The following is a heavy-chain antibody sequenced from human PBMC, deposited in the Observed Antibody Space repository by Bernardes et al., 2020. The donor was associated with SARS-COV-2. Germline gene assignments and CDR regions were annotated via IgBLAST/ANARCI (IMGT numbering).Heavy chain of an antibody. D-gene: IGHD2-21*02. CDR3: ARVGGAYCGGDCYSLWYFDL. Sequence: GESLKISCKGSGYSFTSYWIGWVRQMPGKGLEWMRIIYPGDSDTRYSPSFQGQVTISADKSISTAYLQWSSLKASDTAMYYCARVGGAYCGGDCYSLWYFDLWGRGTLVTVSS. CDR2: IYPGDSDT. J-gene: IGHJ2*01. V-gene: IGHV5-51*01. CDR1: GYSFTSYW.